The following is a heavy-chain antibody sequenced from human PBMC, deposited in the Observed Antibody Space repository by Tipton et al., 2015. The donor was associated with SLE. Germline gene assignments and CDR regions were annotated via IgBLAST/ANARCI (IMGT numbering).Heavy chain of an antibody. D-gene: IGHD3-22*01. CDR1: GGSFSGYY. J-gene: IGHJ5*02. CDR3: ASSGSSGSLA. V-gene: IGHV4-34*01. Sequence: TLSLTCAVYGGSFSGYYWSWIRQPPGKGLEWIGEINHSGSTNYNPSLKSRVTISVDTSKNQFSLKLSSVTAADTAVYYCASSGSSGSLAWGQGTLVTVSS. CDR2: INHSGST.